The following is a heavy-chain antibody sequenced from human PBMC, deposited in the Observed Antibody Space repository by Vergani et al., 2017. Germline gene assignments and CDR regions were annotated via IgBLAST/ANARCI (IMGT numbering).Heavy chain of an antibody. D-gene: IGHD4-11*01. CDR3: SRVNTETNGHLYYYYYVDV. Sequence: QVQLQQWGGGLLKPSETLSLTCVVNGGSFTSYHWTWIRQSPGAGLEWVGDSDHTGRPDYNPSLKSRLTMSVDKSRNQFPLTPNSVTATDTAIYFCSRVNTETNGHLYYYYYVDVWGQGNAVNVS. J-gene: IGHJ6*03. CDR2: SDHTGRP. CDR1: GGSFTSYH. V-gene: IGHV4-34*01.